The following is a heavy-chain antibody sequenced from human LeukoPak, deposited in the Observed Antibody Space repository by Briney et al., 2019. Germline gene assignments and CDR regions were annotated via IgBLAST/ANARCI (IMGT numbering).Heavy chain of an antibody. CDR2: IWYDGSNK. V-gene: IGHV3-33*08. CDR3: ARDIVGATSDYYYYGMDV. CDR1: GFTFSSYA. Sequence: GGSLRLSCAASGFTFSSYAMSWVRQAPGKGLEWVAVIWYDGSNKYYADSVKGRFTISRDNSKNTLYLQMNSLRAEDTAVYYCARDIVGATSDYYYYGMDVWGQGTTVTVSS. J-gene: IGHJ6*02. D-gene: IGHD1-26*01.